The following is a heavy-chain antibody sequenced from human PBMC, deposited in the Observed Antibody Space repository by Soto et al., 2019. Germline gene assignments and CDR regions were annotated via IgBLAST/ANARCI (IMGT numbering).Heavy chain of an antibody. J-gene: IGHJ4*02. Sequence: EVQLLESGGGLVQPGGSLRLSCAASGFTFGSYAMTWVRQAPGEGLEWVSGVSGSGVDTYYGDSVKGRFTISRDNSKNILYLQMNSLRAEDTAIYYCAKQARYTADAGDFWGQGTLATVSS. V-gene: IGHV3-23*01. CDR3: AKQARYTADAGDF. CDR2: VSGSGVDT. D-gene: IGHD1-20*01. CDR1: GFTFGSYA.